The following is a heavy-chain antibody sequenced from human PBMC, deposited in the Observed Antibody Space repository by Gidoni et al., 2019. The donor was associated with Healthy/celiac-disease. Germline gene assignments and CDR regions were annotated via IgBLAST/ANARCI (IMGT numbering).Heavy chain of an antibody. CDR2: IYYSGST. CDR1: GGSISSSSYY. CDR3: ARLLEPPYNWNDRRFDY. D-gene: IGHD1-20*01. V-gene: IGHV4-39*01. Sequence: QLQLQESGPGLVKPSETLSLTCTVSGGSISSSSYYWGWSRQPPGKGLEWIGSIYYSGSTYYNPSLKSRVTISVDTSKNQFSLKLSSVTAADTAVYYCARLLEPPYNWNDRRFDYWGQGTLVTVSS. J-gene: IGHJ4*02.